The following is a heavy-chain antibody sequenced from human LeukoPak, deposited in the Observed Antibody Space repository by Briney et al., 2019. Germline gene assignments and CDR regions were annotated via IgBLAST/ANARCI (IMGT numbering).Heavy chain of an antibody. CDR3: ARAEADYYDSSGYYP. V-gene: IGHV4-61*02. J-gene: IGHJ5*02. D-gene: IGHD3-22*01. CDR2: IYTSGST. Sequence: SETLSLTCTVSGGSISSGGYYWSWIRQPAGKGLEWIGRIYTSGSTNYNPSLKSRVTMSVDTTKNQFSLKLSSVTAADTAVYYCARAEADYYDSSGYYPWGQGTLVTVSS. CDR1: GGSISSGGYY.